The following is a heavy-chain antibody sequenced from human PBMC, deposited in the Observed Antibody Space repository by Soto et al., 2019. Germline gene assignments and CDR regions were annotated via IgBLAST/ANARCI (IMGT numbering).Heavy chain of an antibody. CDR2: FDPEDGET. D-gene: IGHD2-2*01. V-gene: IGHV1-24*01. CDR3: ATDLGGGGIVVPAAISYYYYGMDV. Sequence: ASVKVSCKVSGYTLTELSMHWVRQAPGKGLEWMGGFDPEDGETIYAQKFQGRVTMTEDTSTDTAYMELSSLRSEDTAVYYCATDLGGGGIVVPAAISYYYYGMDVWGQGPTVTVSS. CDR1: GYTLTELS. J-gene: IGHJ6*02.